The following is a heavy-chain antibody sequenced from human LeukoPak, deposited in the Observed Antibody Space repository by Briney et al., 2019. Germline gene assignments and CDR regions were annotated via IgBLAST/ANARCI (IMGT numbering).Heavy chain of an antibody. Sequence: GGSLRLSYAASGFTFSSYSMNWVRQAPGKGLEWVSSISSSSSYIYYADSVKGRFTISRDNAKNSLYLQMNSLRAEDTAVYYCARVDSSASGSYYFGAFDIWGQGTMVTVSS. J-gene: IGHJ3*02. CDR2: ISSSSSYI. CDR3: ARVDSSASGSYYFGAFDI. V-gene: IGHV3-21*01. CDR1: GFTFSSYS. D-gene: IGHD1-26*01.